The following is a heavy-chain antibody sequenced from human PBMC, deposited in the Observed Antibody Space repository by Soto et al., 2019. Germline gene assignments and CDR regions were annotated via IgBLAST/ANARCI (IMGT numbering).Heavy chain of an antibody. D-gene: IGHD2-2*02. CDR1: GFTFSSYA. CDR2: ISGSGGST. V-gene: IGHV3-23*01. CDR3: AKDFSHLTDIVVVPAAIDY. Sequence: GGSLRLSCAASGFTFSSYAMSWVRQAPGKGLEWVSAISGSGGSTYYADSVKGRFTISRDNSKNTLYLQMNSLRAEDTAVYYCAKDFSHLTDIVVVPAAIDYWGQGTLVTVSS. J-gene: IGHJ4*02.